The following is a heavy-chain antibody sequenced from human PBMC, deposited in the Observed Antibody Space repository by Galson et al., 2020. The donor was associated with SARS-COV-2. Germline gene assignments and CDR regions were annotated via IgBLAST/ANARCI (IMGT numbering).Heavy chain of an antibody. CDR3: ARDRGLGRGYFDY. CDR1: GGTFSSYA. J-gene: IGHJ4*02. Sequence: SVKVSCKASGGTFSSYAISWVRQAPGQGLEWMGGIIPIFGTANYAQKFQGRVTITADESTSTAYMELSSLRSEDTAVYYCARDRGLGRGYFDYWGQGTLVTVSS. CDR2: IIPIFGTA. D-gene: IGHD3-10*01. V-gene: IGHV1-69*13.